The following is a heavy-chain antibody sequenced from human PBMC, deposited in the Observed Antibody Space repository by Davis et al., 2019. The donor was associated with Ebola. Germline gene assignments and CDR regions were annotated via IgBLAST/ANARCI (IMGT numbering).Heavy chain of an antibody. D-gene: IGHD1-26*01. CDR3: AREESGSYLGGMDV. CDR2: IRPDGSEE. CDR1: GFTFSSYS. Sequence: GESLKISCAASGFTFSSYSMSWVRQAPGKGLEWVANIRPDGSEEQYVDSLKGRITISRDNAKNTLYLQMNSLRAEDTAVYYCAREESGSYLGGMDVWGKGTTVTVSS. J-gene: IGHJ6*04. V-gene: IGHV3-7*01.